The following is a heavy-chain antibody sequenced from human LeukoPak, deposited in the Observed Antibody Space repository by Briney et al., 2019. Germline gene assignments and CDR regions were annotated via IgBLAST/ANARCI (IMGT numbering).Heavy chain of an antibody. Sequence: GGSLRLSCAASGFTFGSYAMSWVRQAPGKGLEWVSAIGGSGGSTYSADSVKGRFTISRDNSKNTLYLQMNSLRAEDTAVYYCVRNNNNDYWGQGTLVTVSS. CDR3: VRNNNNDY. CDR1: GFTFGSYA. CDR2: IGGSGGST. D-gene: IGHD2/OR15-2a*01. V-gene: IGHV3-23*01. J-gene: IGHJ4*02.